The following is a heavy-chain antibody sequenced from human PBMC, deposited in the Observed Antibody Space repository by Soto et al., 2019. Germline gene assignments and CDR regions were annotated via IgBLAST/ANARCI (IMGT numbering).Heavy chain of an antibody. V-gene: IGHV2-5*01. CDR2: IYWNDDK. CDR3: AHSFDSSGYYPYYFDY. CDR1: GFSLSTSGVG. Sequence: QITLKESGPTLVKPTQTLTMTCSYSGFSLSTSGVGVGWIRQPPGKALEWLALIYWNDDKRYSPSLKSRLTITKDTSKKQVVLTMTNMDPVDTATYYCAHSFDSSGYYPYYFDYWGQGTLVTVSS. J-gene: IGHJ4*02. D-gene: IGHD3-22*01.